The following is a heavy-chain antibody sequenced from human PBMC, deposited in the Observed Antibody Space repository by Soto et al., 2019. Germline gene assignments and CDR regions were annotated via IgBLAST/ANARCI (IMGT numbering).Heavy chain of an antibody. J-gene: IGHJ4*02. CDR2: IYYSGGT. D-gene: IGHD1-26*01. V-gene: IGHV4-61*05. Sequence: SETLSLTCTVSGRSIGSSCYDWGCVRRPPGKGLEWIGDIYYSGGTNYNPSLKSRVTISVDTSKNEFSLMLSSVTAAYKAAYYCARAWGFYFDFWGRGMLVTVSS. CDR3: ARAWGFYFDF. CDR1: GRSIGSSCYD.